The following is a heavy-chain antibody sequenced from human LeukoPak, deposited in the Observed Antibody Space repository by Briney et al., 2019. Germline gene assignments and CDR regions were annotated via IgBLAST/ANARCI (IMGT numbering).Heavy chain of an antibody. J-gene: IGHJ4*02. CDR3: ARASGSGSHFFDY. V-gene: IGHV4-28*03. Sequence: SDTVSLTCAVSGYSISSNHWWGWIRQPPGKGLEWIGYIFYAGSTYYNPSLKSRVTISVDTSKNQFSLKLNSMTAADTAVYYCARASGSGSHFFDYWGQGTLVTVSS. CDR1: GYSISSNHW. D-gene: IGHD3-10*01. CDR2: IFYAGST.